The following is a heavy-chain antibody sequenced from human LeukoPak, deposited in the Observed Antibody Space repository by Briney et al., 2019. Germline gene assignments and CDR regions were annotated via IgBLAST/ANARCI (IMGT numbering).Heavy chain of an antibody. CDR3: ASTYYYDSSGYSFSSFDY. CDR2: INHSGST. J-gene: IGHJ4*02. V-gene: IGHV4-34*01. Sequence: GSLRLSCAASGFTFNNYGMSWVRQAPGKGLEWIGEINHSGSTNYNPSLKSRVTISVDTSKNQFSLKLSSVTAADTAVYYCASTYYYDSSGYSFSSFDYWGQGTLVTVSS. D-gene: IGHD3-22*01. CDR1: GFTFNNYG.